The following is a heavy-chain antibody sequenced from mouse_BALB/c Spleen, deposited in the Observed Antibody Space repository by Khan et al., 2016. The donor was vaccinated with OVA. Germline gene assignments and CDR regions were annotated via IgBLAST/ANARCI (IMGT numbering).Heavy chain of an antibody. J-gene: IGHJ2*01. CDR2: IYPSDSYT. CDR1: GYTFTNYW. D-gene: IGHD1-3*01. V-gene: IGHV1-69*02. Sequence: QVQLQQPGAELVRPGASVKLSCKASGYTFTNYWINWVKQRPGQGLEWIGNIYPSDSYTNYNHNFKDRATLTVDKSSRTSYMQLSSPTSEDSAVFYCTRGVVYFDYWGQGTTLTVSS. CDR3: TRGVVYFDY.